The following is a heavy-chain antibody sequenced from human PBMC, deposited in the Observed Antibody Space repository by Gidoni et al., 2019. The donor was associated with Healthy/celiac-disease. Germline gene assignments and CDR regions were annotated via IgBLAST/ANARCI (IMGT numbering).Heavy chain of an antibody. CDR1: GFTFSSYE. D-gene: IGHD6-19*01. V-gene: IGHV3-48*03. CDR2: ISSSGSTI. Sequence: EVQLVESGGGLVQPGGSLRLSCAASGFTFSSYEMNWVRQAPGKGLEWVSYISSSGSTIYYADSVKGRFTISRDNAKNSLYLQMNSLRAEDTAVYYCARDYSSGWSGAFDIWGQGTMVTVSS. CDR3: ARDYSSGWSGAFDI. J-gene: IGHJ3*02.